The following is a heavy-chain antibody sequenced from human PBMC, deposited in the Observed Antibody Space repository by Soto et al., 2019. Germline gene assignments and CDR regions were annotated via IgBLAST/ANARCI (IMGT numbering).Heavy chain of an antibody. D-gene: IGHD1-26*01. V-gene: IGHV1-18*01. CDR1: GYTFTNFG. CDR2: ISAYNGNT. J-gene: IGHJ4*02. Sequence: QVQLVQSGAEVKKPGASVKVSCKTSGYTFTNFGLSWVRQAPGQGLEWMGWISAYNGNTNYAQKFQGRVTMTTDTSTSTVYMRLRSLRSVDTAVYYCARGGTQIDYWGQGTLVTVSS. CDR3: ARGGTQIDY.